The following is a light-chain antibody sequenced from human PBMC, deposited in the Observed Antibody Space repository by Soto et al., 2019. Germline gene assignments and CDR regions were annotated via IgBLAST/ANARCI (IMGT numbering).Light chain of an antibody. J-gene: IGKJ1*01. CDR3: QQYGSSPET. Sequence: EIVLTQSPGTLSLSPGERATLSCRASQSVSSSYLAWYQQKPGQAPRLLIYGASGRATGIPDRLSGSGSGTDFTLTISRLEPEDFAVYYCQQYGSSPETFGQGTKVDIK. CDR2: GAS. CDR1: QSVSSSY. V-gene: IGKV3-20*01.